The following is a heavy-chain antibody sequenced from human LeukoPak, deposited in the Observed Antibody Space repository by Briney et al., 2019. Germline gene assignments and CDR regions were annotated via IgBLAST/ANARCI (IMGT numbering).Heavy chain of an antibody. Sequence: EGSLRLSCAASGFTFSSYGMHWVRQAPGKGLEWVAVIWYDGSNKYYADSVKGRFTISRDNSKNTLYLQMNSLRAEDTAVYYCARDLAAAGNFYYYYYGMDVWGQGTTVTVSS. CDR3: ARDLAAAGNFYYYYYGMDV. V-gene: IGHV3-33*01. J-gene: IGHJ6*02. D-gene: IGHD6-13*01. CDR1: GFTFSSYG. CDR2: IWYDGSNK.